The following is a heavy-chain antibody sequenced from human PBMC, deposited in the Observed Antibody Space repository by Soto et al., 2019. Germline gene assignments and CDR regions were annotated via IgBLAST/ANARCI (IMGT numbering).Heavy chain of an antibody. D-gene: IGHD3-16*01. CDR1: GFSVTNNY. Sequence: EVQMVESRGGVVQPGGSLRLSCAASGFSVTNNYMNWVRQAPGKGLEWVSIIDIGGNTYYADSVKDRFTISRDDSKNTLYLQMDSLRPEDTAVYFCARGRGSTGYLGREHYFDYWGQGTLVTVSP. CDR3: ARGRGSTGYLGREHYFDY. J-gene: IGHJ4*02. CDR2: IDIGGNT. V-gene: IGHV3-66*01.